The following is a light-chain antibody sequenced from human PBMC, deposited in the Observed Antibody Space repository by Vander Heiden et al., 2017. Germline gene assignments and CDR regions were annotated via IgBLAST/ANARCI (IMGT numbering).Light chain of an antibody. J-gene: IGKJ2*01. CDR3: QQYGSSPRYT. Sequence: EPVFTPFPGLPSFASGARAPLHCRASPSVSSSYLAWYQQKPGQAPRLLIYGASSRATGIPDRFSGSGSGTDFTLTISRLEPEDFAVDYCQQYGSSPRYTFGQGTKLEIK. CDR2: GAS. CDR1: PSVSSSY. V-gene: IGKV3-20*01.